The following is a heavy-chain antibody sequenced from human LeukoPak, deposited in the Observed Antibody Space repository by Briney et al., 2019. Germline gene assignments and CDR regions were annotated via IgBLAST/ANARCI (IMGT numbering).Heavy chain of an antibody. D-gene: IGHD3-3*01. CDR2: INLKSGGI. CDR3: ARDRDGGVGTIDY. J-gene: IGHJ4*02. Sequence: ASVTVSCKASGYTFIDYWMHWVRQAPGHGLEWMGRINLKSGGINYAQKFQGRVTMTRDTSISTAYLDLSRLRFDDTAVYYCARDRDGGVGTIDYWGQGTLVPVSS. CDR1: GYTFIDYW. V-gene: IGHV1-2*06.